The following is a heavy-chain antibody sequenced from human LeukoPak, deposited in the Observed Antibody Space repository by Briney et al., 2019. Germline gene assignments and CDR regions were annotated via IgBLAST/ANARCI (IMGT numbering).Heavy chain of an antibody. CDR3: ARGTNDFWSGYYNYYYGMDV. CDR2: IYYSGST. D-gene: IGHD3-3*01. CDR1: GGSISSYY. Sequence: PSETLSLTCTVSGGSISSYYWSWIRQPPGKGLEWIGYIYYSGSTNYKPSLKSRVTISVDTSKNQFSLKLSSVTAADTAVYYCARGTNDFWSGYYNYYYGMDVWGQGTTVTVSS. V-gene: IGHV4-59*01. J-gene: IGHJ6*02.